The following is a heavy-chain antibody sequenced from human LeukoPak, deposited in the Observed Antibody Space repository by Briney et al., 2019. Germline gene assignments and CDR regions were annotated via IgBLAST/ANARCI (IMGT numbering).Heavy chain of an antibody. CDR2: ISGSGGST. CDR3: AKGQYQLLFVSLRGCYFDY. V-gene: IGHV3-23*01. D-gene: IGHD2-2*01. Sequence: GGSLRLSCAASGFTFSSYSMNWVRQAPGKGLEWVSAISGSGGSTYYADSVKGRFTISRDNSKNTLYLQMNNLRAEDTAVYYCAKGQYQLLFVSLRGCYFDYWGQGTLVTVSS. CDR1: GFTFSSYS. J-gene: IGHJ4*02.